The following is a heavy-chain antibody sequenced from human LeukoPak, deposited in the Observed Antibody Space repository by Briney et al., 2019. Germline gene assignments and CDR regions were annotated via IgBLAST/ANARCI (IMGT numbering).Heavy chain of an antibody. J-gene: IGHJ1*01. CDR2: ISAYNGDT. V-gene: IGHV1-18*01. CDR3: AIGDCSGGSCFLPEYFQH. D-gene: IGHD2-15*01. Sequence: ASVPVSYKPSGYTFTSFSVSWVRQAPGQGLEWMGWISAYNGDTNYAQKLQCRVTMTTDTSTNTAYMELRSLRSDDTAVYYVAIGDCSGGSCFLPEYFQHWGQGTLVTVSS. CDR1: GYTFTSFS.